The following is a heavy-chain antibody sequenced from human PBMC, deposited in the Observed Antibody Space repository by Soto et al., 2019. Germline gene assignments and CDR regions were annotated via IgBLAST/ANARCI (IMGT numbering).Heavy chain of an antibody. V-gene: IGHV4-30-4*01. CDR2: TYYNGNS. J-gene: IGHJ4*02. CDR3: ARRPKRGSYSWCFDY. Sequence: SETLSLTCTVSGGSITSGSYHWNWIRQPPGKGLEWIGYTYYNGNSYYNPSLRSRASISLDTSKNQFSLKLSSVTAADTAVYYCARRPKRGSYSWCFDYWGQGTLVTVSS. D-gene: IGHD1-26*01. CDR1: GGSITSGSYH.